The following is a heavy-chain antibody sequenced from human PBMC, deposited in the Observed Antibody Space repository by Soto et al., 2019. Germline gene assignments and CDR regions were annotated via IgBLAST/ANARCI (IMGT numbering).Heavy chain of an antibody. CDR2: ISAYNGNT. CDR3: ARDQRAALGSRAYYYYYGMDV. V-gene: IGHV1-18*01. J-gene: IGHJ6*02. CDR1: GYTFTSYG. D-gene: IGHD6-6*01. Sequence: ASVKVSCKASGYTFTSYGISWVRQAPGQGLEWMGWISAYNGNTNYAQKLQGRVTMTTDTSTSTAYMELRSLRSDDTAVYYCARDQRAALGSRAYYYYYGMDVWCQGTTVTVSS.